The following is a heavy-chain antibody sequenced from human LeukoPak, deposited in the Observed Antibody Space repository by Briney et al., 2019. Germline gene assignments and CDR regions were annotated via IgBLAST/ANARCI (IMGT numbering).Heavy chain of an antibody. D-gene: IGHD3-10*01. CDR2: IYPGDSDT. V-gene: IGHV5-51*01. J-gene: IGHJ2*01. CDR1: GYRFTSYW. Sequence: GGSLNISCKGSGYRFTSYWIGWVRQMPGKGLEGMGIIYPGDSDTRYSPSFQGQVTISADKSISTAYLQLSSLKASDTAMYYCARLLWFGVDWYFDLWGRGTLVTVSS. CDR3: ARLLWFGVDWYFDL.